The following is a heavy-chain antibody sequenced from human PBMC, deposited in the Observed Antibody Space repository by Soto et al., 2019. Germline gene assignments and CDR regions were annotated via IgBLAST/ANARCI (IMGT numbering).Heavy chain of an antibody. D-gene: IGHD3-16*01. V-gene: IGHV4-61*01. CDR2: IYYIGTT. J-gene: IGHJ4*02. CDR1: DGSVNTGHYY. CDR3: AREEKQLSRYGGDFDY. Sequence: QVQLQESGPGLVKPSETLSLTCSVSDGSVNTGHYYWSWIRQPPGKGLEWIGHIYYIGTTNYTPSLKGRVTNSVDTYKNQFSLKVTSVTAADTAVYFCAREEKQLSRYGGDFDYWGQGILVTVSS.